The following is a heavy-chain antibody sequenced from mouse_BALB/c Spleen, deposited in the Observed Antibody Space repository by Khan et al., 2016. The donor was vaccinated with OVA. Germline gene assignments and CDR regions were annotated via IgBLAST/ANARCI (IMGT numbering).Heavy chain of an antibody. D-gene: IGHD1-1*01. V-gene: IGHV1S41*01. CDR1: GYTFTSYW. Sequence: DLVKPGASVKLSCKASGYTFTSYWINWIKQRPGQGLEWIGRIAPGSGSTYYNEMFKGTATMTVDTSSSTAYIQLSSLSSEDSAVYLCARSDYDGSSLYAKDDWRQGTSVTISS. CDR2: IAPGSGST. J-gene: IGHJ4*01. CDR3: ARSDYDGSSLYAKDD.